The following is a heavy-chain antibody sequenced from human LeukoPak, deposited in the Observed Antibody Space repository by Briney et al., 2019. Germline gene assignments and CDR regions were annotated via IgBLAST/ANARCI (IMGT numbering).Heavy chain of an antibody. V-gene: IGHV3-23*01. CDR2: ISGSGGST. D-gene: IGHD3-10*01. CDR3: AKDLGLWFGELLYDY. Sequence: PGGSMRLSCEASGFTFSSYAMSWVRQAPGKGLEWVSAISGSGGSTYYADSVKGRFTISRDNSKNTLYLQMNSLRAEDTAVYYCAKDLGLWFGELLYDYWGQGTLVTVSS. CDR1: GFTFSSYA. J-gene: IGHJ4*02.